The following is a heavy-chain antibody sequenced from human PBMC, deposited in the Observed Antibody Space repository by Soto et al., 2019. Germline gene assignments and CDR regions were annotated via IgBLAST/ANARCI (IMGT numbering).Heavy chain of an antibody. Sequence: QVQLVQSGAEVKKPGASVKVSCKTSGYPFTSYGINWVRQAPGQGPEWMGWISAYNGKTSYTQKFQGRVTMTTDTSTSTAYMELRSLRSDDTVVYYCARDRLIAVTGLLHYWGQGTRVTVSS. CDR2: ISAYNGKT. CDR1: GYPFTSYG. D-gene: IGHD6-19*01. V-gene: IGHV1-18*01. CDR3: ARDRLIAVTGLLHY. J-gene: IGHJ4*02.